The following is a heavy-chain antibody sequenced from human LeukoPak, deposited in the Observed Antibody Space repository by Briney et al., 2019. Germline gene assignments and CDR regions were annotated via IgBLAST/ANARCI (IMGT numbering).Heavy chain of an antibody. Sequence: GGSLKISCKGSGYSFTSYWIGWVRQVPGKGLEAMGIIYPGDSDTRYSPSFQGQVTILVDKSISTAYLQWSSLKASDTPMYHCASPRGRLAAAGAFDYWGQGTLVPLSS. CDR3: ASPRGRLAAAGAFDY. CDR1: GYSFTSYW. V-gene: IGHV5-51*01. D-gene: IGHD6-13*01. J-gene: IGHJ4*02. CDR2: IYPGDSDT.